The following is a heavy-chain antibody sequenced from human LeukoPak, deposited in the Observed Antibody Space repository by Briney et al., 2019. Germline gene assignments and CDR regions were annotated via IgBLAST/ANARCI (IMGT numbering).Heavy chain of an antibody. CDR3: AREMYYYDSSGYQH. CDR1: GFTFSDYY. D-gene: IGHD3-22*01. J-gene: IGHJ1*01. Sequence: NPGGSLRLSCAASGFTFSDYYMSWIRQAPGKGLEWVSYISSSGSTIYYADSVKGRFTISRDNAKNSLYLQMNSLRAEDTAVYYCAREMYYYDSSGYQHWGQGTLVTVSS. CDR2: ISSSGSTI. V-gene: IGHV3-11*01.